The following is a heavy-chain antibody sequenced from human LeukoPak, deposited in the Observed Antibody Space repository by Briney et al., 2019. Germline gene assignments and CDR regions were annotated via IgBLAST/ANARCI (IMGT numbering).Heavy chain of an antibody. J-gene: IGHJ6*02. V-gene: IGHV3-23*01. Sequence: PGGSLRLSCAASGFTFSSFAMSWVRQAPGKGLEWVSIIGAGGSKTYYADSVKGRFTISRDNSKNTLYLQMNSLRAEDTAVYYCAKGIKGSYCNGDCYLTYYYYGLDVWGQGTTDTVSS. CDR3: AKGIKGSYCNGDCYLTYYYYGLDV. CDR2: IGAGGSKT. D-gene: IGHD2-21*02. CDR1: GFTFSSFA.